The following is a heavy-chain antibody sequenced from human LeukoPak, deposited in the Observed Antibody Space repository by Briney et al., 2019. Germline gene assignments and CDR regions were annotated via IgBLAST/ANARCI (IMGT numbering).Heavy chain of an antibody. CDR3: ARVVLAAAGTPLVDY. CDR2: INHSGST. CDR1: GGSFRGYY. V-gene: IGHV4-34*01. D-gene: IGHD6-13*01. J-gene: IGHJ4*02. Sequence: SETLSLTCAVYGGSFRGYYWSWIRQPPGKGLEWIGEINHSGSTNYNPSLKSRVTISVDTSKNQFSLKLSSVTAADTAVYYCARVVLAAAGTPLVDYWGQGTLVTVSS.